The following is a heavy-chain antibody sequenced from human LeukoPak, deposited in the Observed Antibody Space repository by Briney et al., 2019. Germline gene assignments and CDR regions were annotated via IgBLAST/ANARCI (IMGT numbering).Heavy chain of an antibody. CDR1: GFSFSSYA. CDR3: LWSSMRLSLTGIAENGTSNYYGMDV. D-gene: IGHD6-13*01. J-gene: IGHJ6*02. Sequence: PGGSLRLSCSASGFSFSSYAMHWVRQAPEKGLEHVSAISSNGGSTYYADSVKGRFTTSRDNSKNTLYLQMSSLSAEDTAVYFLLWSSMRLSLTGIAENGTSNYYGMDVWGQGTTVTVSS. V-gene: IGHV3-64D*09. CDR2: ISSNGGST.